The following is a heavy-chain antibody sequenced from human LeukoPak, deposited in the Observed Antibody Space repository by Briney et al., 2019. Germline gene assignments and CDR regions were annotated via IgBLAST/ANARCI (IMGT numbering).Heavy chain of an antibody. J-gene: IGHJ4*02. CDR2: IRYDGSNK. V-gene: IGHV3-30*02. Sequence: PGGSLRLPCAASGFTFSRYGMDWVRQAPGKGLEWVAFIRYDGSNKYYADSVKGQFTISRDNSKNTLYLQMNSLKTEDTAVYYCETGYYDFWTGVYWGQGTLVTVSS. D-gene: IGHD3-3*01. CDR1: GFTFSRYG. CDR3: ETGYYDFWTGVY.